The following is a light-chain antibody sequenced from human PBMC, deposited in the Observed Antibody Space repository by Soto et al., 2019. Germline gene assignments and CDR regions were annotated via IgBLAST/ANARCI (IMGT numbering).Light chain of an antibody. V-gene: IGKV4-1*01. Sequence: DIVMTQSPDSLAVSLGERATINCKSSQTVLYSSNNKNALAWFQQKPGQPPKLLIYWSSTRESGVPDRFSGSGSGTDFTLPISSLQAEDVAVYYCQQYLGIRTFGGGTKVEIK. CDR1: QTVLYSSNNKNA. J-gene: IGKJ4*01. CDR2: WSS. CDR3: QQYLGIRT.